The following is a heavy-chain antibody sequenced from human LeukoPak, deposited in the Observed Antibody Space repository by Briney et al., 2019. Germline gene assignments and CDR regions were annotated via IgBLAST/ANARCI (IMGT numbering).Heavy chain of an antibody. V-gene: IGHV4-4*07. CDR3: ARESVAAGTRWFDY. CDR1: GGYISDYF. J-gene: IGHJ4*02. D-gene: IGHD6-13*01. CDR2: VQISENN. Sequence: SETLSLTCTVFGGYISDYFWTWIRQSAGKGLEWIGRVQISENNNYNPSLRSRVTLSLDTSKNQFSLQLTSVTATDTAIYYCARESVAAGTRWFDYWGQGTLVTVSS.